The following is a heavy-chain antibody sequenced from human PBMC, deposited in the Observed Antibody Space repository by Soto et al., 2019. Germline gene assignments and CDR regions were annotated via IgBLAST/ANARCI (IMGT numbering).Heavy chain of an antibody. CDR3: ARDLGRLSYDFWSGYRRGMDV. D-gene: IGHD3-3*01. CDR2: IIPIFGTA. CDR1: GGTFSSYA. V-gene: IGHV1-69*13. J-gene: IGHJ6*02. Sequence: GASVKVSCKASGGTFSSYAISWVRQAPGQGLEWMGGIIPIFGTANYAQKFQGRVTITADESTSTAYMELSSLRSEDTAVYYCARDLGRLSYDFWSGYRRGMDVWGQGTTVTVSS.